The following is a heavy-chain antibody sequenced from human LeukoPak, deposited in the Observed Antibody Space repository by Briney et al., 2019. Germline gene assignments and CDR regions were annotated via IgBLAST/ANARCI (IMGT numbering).Heavy chain of an antibody. V-gene: IGHV1-8*02. Sequence: ASVKVSCKASGYTFTSYGISWVRQAPGQGLEWMGWMNPNSGNTGYAQKFQGRVTMTRNTSISTAYMELSSLRSEDTAVYYCARGGYSSSWYRAVYYYYYMDVWGKGTTVTVSS. D-gene: IGHD6-13*01. CDR2: MNPNSGNT. CDR1: GYTFTSYG. J-gene: IGHJ6*03. CDR3: ARGGYSSSWYRAVYYYYYMDV.